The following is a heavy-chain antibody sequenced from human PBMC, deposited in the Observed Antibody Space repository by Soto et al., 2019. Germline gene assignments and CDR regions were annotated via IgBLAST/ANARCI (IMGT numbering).Heavy chain of an antibody. Sequence: SETLSLTCTVSGSSISATNNYWGWIRQPPGKGLEWIGSVFYGGTTYYNPPLNSRVTISVDTSKNQFSLRLSSATAADTAVYYCARPTYCSGGSCFPFGWFDPWGQGTLVTVSS. V-gene: IGHV4-39*01. CDR2: VFYGGTT. J-gene: IGHJ5*02. CDR3: ARPTYCSGGSCFPFGWFDP. CDR1: GSSISATNNY. D-gene: IGHD2-15*01.